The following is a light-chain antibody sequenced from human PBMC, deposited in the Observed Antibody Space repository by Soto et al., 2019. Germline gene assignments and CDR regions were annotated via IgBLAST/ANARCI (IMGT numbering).Light chain of an antibody. CDR2: DNN. J-gene: IGLJ2*01. V-gene: IGLV1-51*01. CDR1: SSNIGNHY. Sequence: QAVVTQPPSVSAAPGQKVTISCSGSSSNIGNHYVSWYQHLPGTAPRLLIYDNNNRPSGIPDRFSASKSGTSATLGITGLQTGDEADYYCATWDSSLSSGVFGGGTKLTVL. CDR3: ATWDSSLSSGV.